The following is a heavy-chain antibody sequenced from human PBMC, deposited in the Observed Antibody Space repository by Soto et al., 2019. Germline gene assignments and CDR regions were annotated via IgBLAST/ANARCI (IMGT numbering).Heavy chain of an antibody. CDR3: ARGIVVVTAIRGPFDY. Sequence: ASVKVSCKASGYTFTGYYMHWVRQAPGQGLKWMGWINPNSGGTNYAQKFQGRVTMTRDTSISTAYMELSRLRSDDTAVYYCARGIVVVTAIRGPFDYWGQGTLVTVSS. V-gene: IGHV1-2*02. J-gene: IGHJ4*02. CDR1: GYTFTGYY. CDR2: INPNSGGT. D-gene: IGHD2-21*02.